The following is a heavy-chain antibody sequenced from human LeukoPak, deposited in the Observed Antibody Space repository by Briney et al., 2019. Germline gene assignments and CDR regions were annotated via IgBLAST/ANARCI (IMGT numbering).Heavy chain of an antibody. V-gene: IGHV1-18*01. Sequence: ASVKVSCKASGYTFTSYGISWVRQAPGQGLEWMGWISAYNGNTNYAQKLQGRVTMTTDTSTSTAYMELRSLRSDDTAVYYCACRGEVGATSSFSPYFDYWGQGTLVTASS. J-gene: IGHJ4*02. CDR2: ISAYNGNT. CDR1: GYTFTSYG. D-gene: IGHD1-26*01. CDR3: ACRGEVGATSSFSPYFDY.